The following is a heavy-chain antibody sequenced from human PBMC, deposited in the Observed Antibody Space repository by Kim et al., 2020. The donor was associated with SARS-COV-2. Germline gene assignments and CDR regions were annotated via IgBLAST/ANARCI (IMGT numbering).Heavy chain of an antibody. D-gene: IGHD3-10*01. J-gene: IGHJ5*02. CDR2: ISGSGGST. CDR3: AKEYRLELWFGEDWFDP. Sequence: GGSLRLSCAASGFTFSSYAMSWVRQAPGKGLEWVSAISGSGGSTYYADSVKGRFTISRDNSKNTLYLQMNSLRAEDTAVYYCAKEYRLELWFGEDWFDPWGQGTLVTVSS. V-gene: IGHV3-23*01. CDR1: GFTFSSYA.